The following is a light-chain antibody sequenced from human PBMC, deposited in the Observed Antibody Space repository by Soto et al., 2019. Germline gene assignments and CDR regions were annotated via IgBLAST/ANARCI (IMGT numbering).Light chain of an antibody. CDR3: QQRSNWPPFT. V-gene: IGKV3-11*01. CDR2: DAS. CDR1: QSVSSN. J-gene: IGKJ3*01. Sequence: EIVMTQSPATLSVSPGARAPLSCRASQSVSSNLAWYQQKPGQAPRLLIYDASNRATGIPARFSGSGSGTDFTLTISSLEPEDFAVYYCQQRSNWPPFTFGPGTKVDIK.